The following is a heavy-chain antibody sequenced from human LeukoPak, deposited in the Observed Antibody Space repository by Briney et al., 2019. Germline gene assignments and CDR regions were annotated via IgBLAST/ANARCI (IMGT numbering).Heavy chain of an antibody. CDR3: ARVGRSWELPTPNAFDI. J-gene: IGHJ3*02. V-gene: IGHV4-59*01. CDR2: IYYSGST. CDR1: GGSISSYY. D-gene: IGHD1-26*01. Sequence: SETLSLTCTVSGGSISSYYWSWIRQPPGKGLEWIGYIYYSGSTNYNPSLKSRVTISVDTSKNQFSLKLSSVTAADTAVYYCARVGRSWELPTPNAFDIWGQGTMVTVSS.